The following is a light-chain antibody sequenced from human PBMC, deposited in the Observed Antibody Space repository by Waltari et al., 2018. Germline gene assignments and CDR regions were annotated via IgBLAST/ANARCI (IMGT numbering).Light chain of an antibody. V-gene: IGKV3-15*01. Sequence: VMTQSPATLSESPGKMVTLTCRASQSVSNNVAWYQQRPGPAPRLLIYGVSTRATDVTAKFSGSRSGTEVTLTINTLQSEDAATYYCQQYNVWPRTFGQGTKVEI. J-gene: IGKJ1*01. CDR1: QSVSNN. CDR3: QQYNVWPRT. CDR2: GVS.